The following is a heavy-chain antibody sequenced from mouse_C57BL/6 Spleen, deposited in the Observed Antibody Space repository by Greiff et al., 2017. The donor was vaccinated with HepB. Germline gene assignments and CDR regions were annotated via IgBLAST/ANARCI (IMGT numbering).Heavy chain of an antibody. CDR3: ARSGYYGSSYWFAY. J-gene: IGHJ3*01. CDR2: IYPSDSET. D-gene: IGHD1-1*01. V-gene: IGHV1-61*01. CDR1: GYTFTSYW. Sequence: QVQLKQSGAELVRPGSSVKLSCKASGYTFTSYWMDWVKQRPGQGLEWIGNIYPSDSETHYNQKFKDKATLTVDKSSSTAYMQLSSLTSEDSAVYYCARSGYYGSSYWFAYWGQGTLVTVSA.